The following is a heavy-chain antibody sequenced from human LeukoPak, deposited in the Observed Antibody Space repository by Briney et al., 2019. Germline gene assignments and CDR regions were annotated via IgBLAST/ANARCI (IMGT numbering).Heavy chain of an antibody. V-gene: IGHV4-39*01. CDR1: GGSISSSSYY. CDR3: ARHKGVRGYSYGLAHFDY. Sequence: SETLSLTCTVSGGSISSSSYYWGWVRQPPGKGLEWIGSIYYSGSTYYNPSLKSRVTISVDTSKNQFSLKLSSVTAADTAVYYCARHKGVRGYSYGLAHFDYWGRGTLVTVSS. J-gene: IGHJ4*02. D-gene: IGHD5-18*01. CDR2: IYYSGST.